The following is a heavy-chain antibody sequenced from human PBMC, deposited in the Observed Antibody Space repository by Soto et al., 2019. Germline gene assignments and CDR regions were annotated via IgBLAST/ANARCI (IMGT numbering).Heavy chain of an antibody. Sequence: QVQLVQSGAEVKRPGASVKVSCKASGYMFTGFYLHWVRQAPGQGLEWMGWINPNNGVTTYAKNFQGRVTMTRDSSISTAYMELSSLRSDGTAVYFCAAAAIPVAGRHPDFWGQGTVVTVS. J-gene: IGHJ4*02. CDR3: AAAAIPVAGRHPDF. CDR1: GYMFTGFY. D-gene: IGHD6-19*01. V-gene: IGHV1-2*02. CDR2: INPNNGVT.